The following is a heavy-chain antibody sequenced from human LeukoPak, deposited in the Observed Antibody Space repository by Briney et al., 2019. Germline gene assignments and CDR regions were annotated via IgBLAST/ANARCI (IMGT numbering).Heavy chain of an antibody. CDR2: IYTSGTT. V-gene: IGHV4-61*02. Sequence: PSQTLSLTCTVSGGSVRRGNYYWTWIRQPAGSGLEWIGRIYTSGTTDYNPSLRTRVTISVDASRNQFSLNLSSVTAADTAVYYCARGSHIVVVIANYWYFDLWGRGTLVTVSS. J-gene: IGHJ2*01. CDR3: ARGSHIVVVIANYWYFDL. CDR1: GGSVRRGNYY. D-gene: IGHD2-21*01.